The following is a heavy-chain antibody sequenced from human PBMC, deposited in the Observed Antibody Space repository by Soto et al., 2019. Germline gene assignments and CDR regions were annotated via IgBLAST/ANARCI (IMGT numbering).Heavy chain of an antibody. J-gene: IGHJ5*02. Sequence: QVRLIQSGTEVKKPGASVKVSCSLSGSALTELSLNWVRQAPGKGLEWMGCSDREDGETFYAQKFEGRLTITDDTSTNTAYMELRSLGSEDTAVYYCTRGNWFDPWGQGTLVAVSS. CDR1: GSALTELS. V-gene: IGHV1-24*01. CDR3: TRGNWFDP. CDR2: SDREDGET.